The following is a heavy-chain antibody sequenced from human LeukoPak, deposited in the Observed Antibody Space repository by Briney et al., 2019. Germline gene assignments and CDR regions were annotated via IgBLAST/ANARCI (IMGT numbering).Heavy chain of an antibody. CDR2: ISGSTIST. Sequence: GGSLRLSCAGSGFTFSSYGMSWVRQAPGKGLDWVSAISGSTISTYYADSVKGRFTVSRDNCKNRLYLQMNRQRTEDTAVYYXAKAAYSGWPFDAFDIWGQGTMITVSS. CDR3: AKAAYSGWPFDAFDI. V-gene: IGHV3-23*01. CDR1: GFTFSSYG. J-gene: IGHJ3*02. D-gene: IGHD6-19*01.